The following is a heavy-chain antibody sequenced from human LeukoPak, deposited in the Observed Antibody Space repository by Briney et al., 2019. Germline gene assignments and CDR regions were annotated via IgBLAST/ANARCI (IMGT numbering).Heavy chain of an antibody. D-gene: IGHD6-13*01. CDR2: IYYSGST. J-gene: IGHJ4*02. Sequence: SETLSLTCTVSGGSISSYYCSWIRQPPGKGLEWIGYIYYSGSTNYNPSLKSRVTISVDTSKNQFSLKLSSVTAADTAVYYCARVARFASGIAAAGSFDYWGQGTLVTVSS. CDR1: GGSISSYY. CDR3: ARVARFASGIAAAGSFDY. V-gene: IGHV4-59*01.